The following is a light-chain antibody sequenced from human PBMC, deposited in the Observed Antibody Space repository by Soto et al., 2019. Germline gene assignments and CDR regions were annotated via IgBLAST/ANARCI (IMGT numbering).Light chain of an antibody. CDR2: EVS. Sequence: QSALTQSPSASGSPGQSVTISCTGTSSDVGNYKYVSWYQQHPGKAPKLMIYEVSKRPSGVPDRFSGSKSGNTASLTVSGLQAEDGAGYYCSSYAGSNNWVFGGGTKLTVL. CDR1: SSDVGNYKY. V-gene: IGLV2-8*01. J-gene: IGLJ3*02. CDR3: SSYAGSNNWV.